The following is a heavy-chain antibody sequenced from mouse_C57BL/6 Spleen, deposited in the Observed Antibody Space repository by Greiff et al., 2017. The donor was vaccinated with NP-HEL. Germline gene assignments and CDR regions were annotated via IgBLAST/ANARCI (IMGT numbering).Heavy chain of an antibody. CDR2: IWSGGST. J-gene: IGHJ1*03. CDR1: GFSLTSYG. V-gene: IGHV2-2*01. Sequence: QVQLQQSGPGLVQPSQSLSITCTVSGFSLTSYGVHWVRQSPGKGLEWLGVIWSGGSTDYNAAFISRLSISKDNTKSQVFIKMNSLQADDTAIYYCARSGTYFDVWGTGTTVTVSS. CDR3: ARSGTYFDV.